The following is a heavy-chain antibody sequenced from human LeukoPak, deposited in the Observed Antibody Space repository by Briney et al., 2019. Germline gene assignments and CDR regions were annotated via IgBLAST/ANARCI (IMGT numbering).Heavy chain of an antibody. CDR2: FDPEDGET. CDR1: GYTLTELS. D-gene: IGHD3-16*01. V-gene: IGHV1-24*01. Sequence: ASVKVSCKVSGYTLTELSMHWVRQAPGKGLEWMGGFDPEDGETIYAQKFQGRVTMTEDTSTDTAYMELSSLRSEDTAVYYCATDLGDDYGLYRNLGIWGQGTMVTVSS. CDR3: ATDLGDDYGLYRNLGI. J-gene: IGHJ3*02.